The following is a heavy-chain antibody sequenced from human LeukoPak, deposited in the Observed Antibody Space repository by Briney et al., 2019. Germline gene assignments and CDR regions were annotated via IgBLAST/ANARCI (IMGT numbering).Heavy chain of an antibody. Sequence: GGSLRLSCAASGFTVSSNYMNWVRQAPGKGLEWVSVIYSGGNTYYADSVKGRFTISRDNSKNTVYLQMNSLRAEDTAVYYCARDGDCSSTSCSNVGHYYGVDVWGQGTTVTVSS. D-gene: IGHD2-2*03. CDR2: IYSGGNT. V-gene: IGHV3-66*01. CDR3: ARDGDCSSTSCSNVGHYYGVDV. J-gene: IGHJ6*02. CDR1: GFTVSSNY.